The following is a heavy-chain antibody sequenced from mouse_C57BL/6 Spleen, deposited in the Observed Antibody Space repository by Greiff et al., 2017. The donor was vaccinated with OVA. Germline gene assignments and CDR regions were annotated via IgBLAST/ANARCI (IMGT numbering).Heavy chain of an antibody. D-gene: IGHD3-2*02. Sequence: VQLQQPGTELVKPGASVKLSCKASGYTFTSYWMHWVKQRPGQGLEWIGNINPSNGGTNYNEKFKSKATLTVDKSSSTAYMQLSSLTSEDSAVYYCAIDSSGSVGAMDDWGQGTSVTVSS. CDR1: GYTFTSYW. CDR3: AIDSSGSVGAMDD. V-gene: IGHV1-53*01. J-gene: IGHJ4*01. CDR2: INPSNGGT.